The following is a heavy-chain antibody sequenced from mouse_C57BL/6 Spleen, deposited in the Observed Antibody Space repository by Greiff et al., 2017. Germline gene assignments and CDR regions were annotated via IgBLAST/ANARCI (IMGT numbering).Heavy chain of an antibody. J-gene: IGHJ4*01. CDR2: IHPKSGST. CDR1: GYTFTSYW. CDR3: ARWPTAPRYSMDD. V-gene: IGHV1-64*01. Sequence: QVQLQQPGAELVKPGASVKLSCKASGYTFTSYWMHWVKQRPGQGLEWIGMIHPKSGSTNYNEKFKSKATLTVDKSSSTAYMQLSSLTAEDSAVYYYARWPTAPRYSMDDWGQGTSVTVSS. D-gene: IGHD1-2*01.